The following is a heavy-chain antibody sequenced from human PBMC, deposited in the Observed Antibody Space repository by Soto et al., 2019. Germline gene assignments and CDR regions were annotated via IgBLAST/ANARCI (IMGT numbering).Heavy chain of an antibody. Sequence: SVKVSCKTSGGTFSNYAIACVRQAPGQGLEWMGGLIPISGTTNYAQKFQGRVTITRDTSASTAYMELSSLRSEDTAVYYCARPYSGSYTFQHWGQGTLVTVSS. CDR2: LIPISGTT. CDR3: ARPYSGSYTFQH. D-gene: IGHD1-26*01. V-gene: IGHV1-69*05. J-gene: IGHJ1*01. CDR1: GGTFSNYA.